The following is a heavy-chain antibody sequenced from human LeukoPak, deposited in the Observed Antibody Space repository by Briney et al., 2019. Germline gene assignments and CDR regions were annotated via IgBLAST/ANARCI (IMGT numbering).Heavy chain of an antibody. CDR3: ASQPSVADVDY. J-gene: IGHJ4*02. CDR2: IKQDGSKK. V-gene: IGHV3-7*01. D-gene: IGHD1-14*01. Sequence: HSGGSLRLSCAASGFTFSSYWMTWVRQAPGKGLEWVANIKQDGSKKSYVDSVKGRFTISIDNAKNSLYLQMNSLRADDTGVYYCASQPSVADVDYWGQGTLVTVSS. CDR1: GFTFSSYW.